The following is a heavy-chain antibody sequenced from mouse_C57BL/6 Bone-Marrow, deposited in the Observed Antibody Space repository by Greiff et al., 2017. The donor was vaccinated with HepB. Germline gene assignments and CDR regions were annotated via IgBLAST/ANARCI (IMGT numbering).Heavy chain of an antibody. D-gene: IGHD1-1*01. CDR2: IYPGDGDT. CDR3: ARRSYYYGSSSYAMDY. J-gene: IGHJ4*01. V-gene: IGHV1-82*01. CDR1: GYAFSSSW. Sequence: VQLQQSGPELVKPGASVKISCKASGYAFSSSWMNWVKQRPGKGLEWIGRIYPGDGDTNYNGKFKGKATLTADKSSSTAYMQLSSLTSEDSAVYFCARRSYYYGSSSYAMDYWGQGTSVTVSS.